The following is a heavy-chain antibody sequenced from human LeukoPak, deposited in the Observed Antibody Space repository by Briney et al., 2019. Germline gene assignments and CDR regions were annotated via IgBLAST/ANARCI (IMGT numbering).Heavy chain of an antibody. D-gene: IGHD2-15*01. CDR2: ISGSGGST. V-gene: IGHV3-23*01. CDR3: AKDRRWGTYCSGGSCYSVN. Sequence: GGSLRLSCAATGLTVSSNFMSWVRQAPGKGLEWVSAISGSGGSTYYADSVKGRFTISRDNSKNTLYLQMNSLRAEDTAVYYCAKDRRWGTYCSGGSCYSVNWGQGTLVTVSS. J-gene: IGHJ4*02. CDR1: GLTVSSNF.